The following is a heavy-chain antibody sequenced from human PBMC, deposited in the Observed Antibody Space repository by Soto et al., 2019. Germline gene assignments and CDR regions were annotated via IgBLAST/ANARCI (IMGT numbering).Heavy chain of an antibody. CDR2: ITSDSSTI. D-gene: IGHD2-8*01. CDR3: ARVGRGVYGMDV. J-gene: IGHJ6*02. V-gene: IGHV3-48*02. CDR1: GFAFSTYS. Sequence: PGGSLSLSCAASGFAFSTYSINWVRQAPGKGLEWFSYITSDSSTISYADSVKGRFTVSRDNAKNSLYLQMNSLRDEDTAVYYCARVGRGVYGMDVWGQGTSVTVSS.